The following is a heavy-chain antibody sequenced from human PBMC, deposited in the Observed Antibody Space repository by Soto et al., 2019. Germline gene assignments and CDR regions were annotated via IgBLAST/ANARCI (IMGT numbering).Heavy chain of an antibody. D-gene: IGHD4-4*01. CDR1: GYTFINYG. CDR2: INGYNGNT. Sequence: QVQLVQSGAEMRKPGASVKVSCKTSGYTFINYGISWVRQAPGQGLAWMGWINGYNGNTNYAQNFQGRVAMTTDTSTSTVDMELRNLRSDDTAVYYCARGDSPVQFDYWGQGTLVTVSS. J-gene: IGHJ4*02. CDR3: ARGDSPVQFDY. V-gene: IGHV1-18*01.